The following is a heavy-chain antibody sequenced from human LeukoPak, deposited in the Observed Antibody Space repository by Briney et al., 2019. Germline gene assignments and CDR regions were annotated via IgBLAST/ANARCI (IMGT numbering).Heavy chain of an antibody. CDR3: ARLWYGGNSDSSYYGMDV. Sequence: PSETLSLTCTVSGGSISSYYWSWIRQPPGKGLEWIGYIYYSGSTNYNPSLKSRVTISVDTSKNQFSLKLSSVTAADTAVYYCARLWYGGNSDSSYYGMDVWGQGTTVTVSS. V-gene: IGHV4-59*08. D-gene: IGHD4-23*01. CDR1: GGSISSYY. J-gene: IGHJ6*02. CDR2: IYYSGST.